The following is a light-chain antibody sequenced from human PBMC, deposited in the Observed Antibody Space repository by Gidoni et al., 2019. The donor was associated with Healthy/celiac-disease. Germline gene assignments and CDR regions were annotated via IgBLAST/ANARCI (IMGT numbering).Light chain of an antibody. CDR1: KLGDKY. CDR3: QAWDSSTVV. Sequence: SSELPQPPSESVSPGQTASITCSGDKLGDKYACWYQQKQGQSPVQVIDQDSKRPSGIPERFSGSNSGNTATLTIGGTQAMDEADYDCQAWDSSTVVFGGGTKLTVL. V-gene: IGLV3-1*01. J-gene: IGLJ2*01. CDR2: QDS.